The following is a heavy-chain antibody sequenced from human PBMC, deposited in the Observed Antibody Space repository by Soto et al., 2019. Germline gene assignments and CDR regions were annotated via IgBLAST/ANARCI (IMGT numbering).Heavy chain of an antibody. Sequence: EVQLVESGGGLVKPGGSLRLSCAASGFTFTNAWMTWVRQAPGKGLEWVGRIKSRADGGTTDYAAPVKGSFTISRDDADNMLYLQMNSLKTEDTAVYYCTTGSTYYDFWSGFVHWGQGTLVTVSS. CDR3: TTGSTYYDFWSGFVH. J-gene: IGHJ4*02. D-gene: IGHD3-3*01. CDR2: IKSRADGGTT. CDR1: GFTFTNAW. V-gene: IGHV3-15*07.